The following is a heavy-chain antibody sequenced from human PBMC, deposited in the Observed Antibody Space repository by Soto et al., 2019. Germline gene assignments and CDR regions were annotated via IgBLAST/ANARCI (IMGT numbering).Heavy chain of an antibody. CDR1: GGTFSSYA. CDR2: IIPIFGTA. J-gene: IGHJ3*02. V-gene: IGHV1-69*13. CDR3: ARDRRAAGLLGDAFDI. D-gene: IGHD6-13*01. Sequence: ASVKVSCKASGGTFSSYAISWVRQAPGQGLEWMGGIIPIFGTANYAQKFQGRVTITADESTSTAYMELSSLRSEDTAVYYCARDRRAAGLLGDAFDIWGQGTMVTV.